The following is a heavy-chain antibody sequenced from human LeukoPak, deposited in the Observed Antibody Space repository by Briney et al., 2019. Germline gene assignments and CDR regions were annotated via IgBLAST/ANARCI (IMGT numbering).Heavy chain of an antibody. CDR2: ISYDGSNK. CDR3: ARDRPSRTFGGVIAAIDY. J-gene: IGHJ4*02. Sequence: SGRSLRLSCAASGFTFSSYAMHWVRQAPGKGLEWVAVISYDGSNKYYADSVKGRFTISRDNSKNALYLQMNSLRAEDTAVYYCARDRPSRTFGGVIAAIDYRGQGTLVTVSS. V-gene: IGHV3-30-3*01. CDR1: GFTFSSYA. D-gene: IGHD3-16*02.